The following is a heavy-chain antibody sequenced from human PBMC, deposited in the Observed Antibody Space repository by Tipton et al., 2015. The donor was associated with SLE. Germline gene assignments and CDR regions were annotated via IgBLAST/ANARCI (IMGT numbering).Heavy chain of an antibody. V-gene: IGHV4-59*11. D-gene: IGHD2-15*01. Sequence: TLSLTCSVSGDSIISHYWTWIRQPPGTGLEWIGFLYYSGSTKYSPSLKSRVTISVDTSKNQFSLKLSSVTAADTAMYYCARNKATPDHWGQGTLATVSS. J-gene: IGHJ4*02. CDR2: LYYSGST. CDR1: GDSIISHY. CDR3: ARNKATPDH.